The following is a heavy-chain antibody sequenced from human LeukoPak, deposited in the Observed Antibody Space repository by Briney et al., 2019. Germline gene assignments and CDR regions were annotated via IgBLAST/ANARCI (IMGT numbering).Heavy chain of an antibody. CDR1: GGSISGYY. CDR3: ARGALGWYSSGWYL. V-gene: IGHV4-34*01. CDR2: INYSGST. Sequence: PSETLSLTCIVSGGSISGYYWSWIRQPPGKGLEWIGEINYSGSTNYNPSLKSRVTISVDTSKNQFSLKLSSVTAADTAVYYCARGALGWYSSGWYLWGQGTLVTVSS. D-gene: IGHD6-19*01. J-gene: IGHJ4*02.